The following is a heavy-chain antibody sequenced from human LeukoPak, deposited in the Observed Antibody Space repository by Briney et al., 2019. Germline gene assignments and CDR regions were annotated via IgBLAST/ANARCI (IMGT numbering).Heavy chain of an antibody. J-gene: IGHJ5*02. D-gene: IGHD3-3*01. Sequence: RASVKVSCKASGYAFTSYYMHWVRQAPGQGLEWMGIINPSGGTTIYAPKFQGRVTMTTDTSTRTVYMELSSLRSEDTAVYYCARDRNTVLGVVIYWFDTWGQGTLVTVSS. CDR3: ARDRNTVLGVVIYWFDT. CDR2: INPSGGTT. CDR1: GYAFTSYY. V-gene: IGHV1-46*01.